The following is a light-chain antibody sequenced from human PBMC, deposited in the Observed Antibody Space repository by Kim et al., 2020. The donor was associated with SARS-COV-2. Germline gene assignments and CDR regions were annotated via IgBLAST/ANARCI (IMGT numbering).Light chain of an antibody. CDR3: QAWDNNIWV. CDR1: KLGDKY. V-gene: IGLV3-1*01. Sequence: SVSLGRTAGMSCTGDKLGDKYVSWYQQKAGQSPELVIYEDNKRPSGIPERFFGSNSGNTATLTISGTQALDEADYYCQAWDNNIWVFGGGTQLTVL. CDR2: EDN. J-gene: IGLJ3*02.